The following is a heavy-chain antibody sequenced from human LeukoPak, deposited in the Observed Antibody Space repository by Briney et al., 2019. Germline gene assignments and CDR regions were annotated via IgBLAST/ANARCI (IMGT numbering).Heavy chain of an antibody. CDR1: GFTFTKSW. Sequence: PGGSLRLSCAASGFTFTKSWMAWVRQAPGKGLEWVAKINQDGSTKHYADSLKGRLTISRDNSRNSLYLQMYSLRVDDTAVYYCARDTDGSLDYWGQGILVTVAS. CDR3: ARDTDGSLDY. J-gene: IGHJ4*02. V-gene: IGHV3-7*01. D-gene: IGHD1-26*01. CDR2: INQDGSTK.